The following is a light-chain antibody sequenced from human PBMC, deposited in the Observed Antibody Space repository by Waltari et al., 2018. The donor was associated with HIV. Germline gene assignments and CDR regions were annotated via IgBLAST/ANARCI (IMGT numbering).Light chain of an antibody. CDR1: QSVSTSY. V-gene: IGKV3-20*01. J-gene: IGKJ5*01. CDR2: STS. CDR3: QQPYSSPPGIT. Sequence: EIVLTQSPGTLSLSPGERATLSCRASQSVSTSYLAWYQQIPGQAPRLLIYSTSNRATGIPDRFSGSGSGTDFTLTISRLEPEDFAMYYCQQPYSSPPGITFGQGTRLEIK.